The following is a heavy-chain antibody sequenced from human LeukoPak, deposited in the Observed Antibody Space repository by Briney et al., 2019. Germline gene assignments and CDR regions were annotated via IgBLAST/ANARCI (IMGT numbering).Heavy chain of an antibody. J-gene: IGHJ2*01. Sequence: PGGSLRLSCAASGFTFSSYGMHWVRQAPGKGLEWVAVIWYDGSNKYYADSVKGRFTISRNNSKNTLYLQMNSLRAEDTAVYYCARQPEYSSGWYRGAWYFDLWGRGTLVTVSS. V-gene: IGHV3-33*01. CDR3: ARQPEYSSGWYRGAWYFDL. D-gene: IGHD6-19*01. CDR1: GFTFSSYG. CDR2: IWYDGSNK.